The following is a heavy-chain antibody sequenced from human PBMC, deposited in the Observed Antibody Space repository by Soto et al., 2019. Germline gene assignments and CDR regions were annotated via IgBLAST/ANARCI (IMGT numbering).Heavy chain of an antibody. CDR2: INHSGST. CDR1: GGSFSGYY. D-gene: IGHD5-18*01. CDR3: ARGAGIQLWFPYQRNWFDP. V-gene: IGHV4-34*01. J-gene: IGHJ5*02. Sequence: PSETLSLTCAVYGGSFSGYYWSWIRQPPGKGLEWIGEINHSGSTNYNPSLKSRVTISVDTSKNQFSLKLSSVTAADTAVYYCARGAGIQLWFPYQRNWFDPWGHGTLVTVSS.